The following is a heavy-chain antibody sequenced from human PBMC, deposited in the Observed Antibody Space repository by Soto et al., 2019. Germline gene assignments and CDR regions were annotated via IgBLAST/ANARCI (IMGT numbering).Heavy chain of an antibody. V-gene: IGHV4-31*03. CDR1: GGSISSGGYY. Sequence: SETLSLTCTVSGGSISSGGYYWSWIRQHPGKGLEWIGYIYYSGSTYYNPSLKSRVTISVDTSKNQFSLKLSSVTAADTAVYYCAITTPARGGYYTYYFDNRGQGTLITLPS. D-gene: IGHD3-22*01. J-gene: IGHJ4*02. CDR3: AITTPARGGYYTYYFDN. CDR2: IYYSGST.